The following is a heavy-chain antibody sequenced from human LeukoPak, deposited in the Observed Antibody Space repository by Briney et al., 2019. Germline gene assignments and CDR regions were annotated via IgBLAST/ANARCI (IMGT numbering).Heavy chain of an antibody. CDR1: GYTFTSYA. CDR2: INAGNGNT. V-gene: IGHV1-3*01. Sequence: ASVKVSCKASGYTFTSYAMHWVRQAPGQRLEWMRWINAGNGNTKYSQKFQGRVTITRDTSASTAYMELSSLRSEDTAVYYCASGDCSGGSCYTYYYYYGMDVWGQGSTVTVSS. J-gene: IGHJ6*02. CDR3: ASGDCSGGSCYTYYYYYGMDV. D-gene: IGHD2-15*01.